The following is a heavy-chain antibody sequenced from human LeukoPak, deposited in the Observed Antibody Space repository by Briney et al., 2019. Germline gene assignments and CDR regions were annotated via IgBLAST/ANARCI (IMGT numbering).Heavy chain of an antibody. D-gene: IGHD3-10*01. J-gene: IGHJ4*02. Sequence: GGSLRLSCAASGFTFTKYSMNWVRQAPGKGLEWVAVIWHDGSNKYYADSVKGRFTISRDNSKNTLYLQMNSLRAEDTAVYFCARAVGPYDYWGQGTLVTVSS. V-gene: IGHV3-33*08. CDR2: IWHDGSNK. CDR3: ARAVGPYDY. CDR1: GFTFTKYS.